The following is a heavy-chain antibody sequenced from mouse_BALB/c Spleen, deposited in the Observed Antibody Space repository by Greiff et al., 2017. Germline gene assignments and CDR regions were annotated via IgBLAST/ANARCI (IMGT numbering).Heavy chain of an antibody. Sequence: EVQRVESGGDLVKPGGSLKLSCAASGFTFSSYGMSWVRQTPDKRLEWVATISSGGSYTYYPDSVKGRFTISRDNAKNTLFLQMTSLRSEDTAMYYCSRKGTGYYAMDYWGQGTSVTVSS. V-gene: IGHV5-6*01. D-gene: IGHD4-1*01. CDR2: ISSGGSYT. CDR3: SRKGTGYYAMDY. CDR1: GFTFSSYG. J-gene: IGHJ4*01.